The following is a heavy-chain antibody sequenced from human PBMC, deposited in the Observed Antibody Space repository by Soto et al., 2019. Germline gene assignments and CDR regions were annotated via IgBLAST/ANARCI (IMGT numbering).Heavy chain of an antibody. Sequence: QVQLVQSGAEVKKPGASVKVSCTASGYTFTDCSIHWVRQAPGQGLEWMGWINTGHGNTQYSLKFQDRVTITRESSATTAYMELSSLASEDTAVYYSARAPWRATVSYWYFDVWGRGTLVTVSS. CDR3: ARAPWRATVSYWYFDV. J-gene: IGHJ2*01. CDR1: GYTFTDCS. V-gene: IGHV1-3*04. CDR2: INTGHGNT. D-gene: IGHD1-1*01.